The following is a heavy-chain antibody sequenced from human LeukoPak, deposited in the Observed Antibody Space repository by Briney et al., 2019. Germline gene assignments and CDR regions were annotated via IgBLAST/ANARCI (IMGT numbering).Heavy chain of an antibody. Sequence: SVKVSCKASGGTFSSYAISWVRQAPGQGLEWMGGIIPIFGTANYAQKFQGRVTVTADESTSTAYMELSSLRSEDTAVYYCARDLRPQEWNDFDYWGQGTLVTVSS. D-gene: IGHD1-1*01. CDR1: GGTFSSYA. CDR2: IIPIFGTA. V-gene: IGHV1-69*01. J-gene: IGHJ4*02. CDR3: ARDLRPQEWNDFDY.